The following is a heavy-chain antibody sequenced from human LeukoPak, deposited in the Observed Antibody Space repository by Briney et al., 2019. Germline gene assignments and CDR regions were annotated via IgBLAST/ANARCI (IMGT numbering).Heavy chain of an antibody. CDR3: VRDLVATIDHYYYGMDV. CDR1: GGSVSSSSYD. D-gene: IGHD5-12*01. CDR2: IYYSGST. V-gene: IGHV4-61*01. Sequence: SETLSLTCTVSGGSVSSSSYDWTWIRQPPGKGLEWIVYIYYSGSTGFNPSLKSRVTISLDTSKNQFSLKLSSVTAADTAVYYCVRDLVATIDHYYYGMDVWGQGTTVTVSS. J-gene: IGHJ6*02.